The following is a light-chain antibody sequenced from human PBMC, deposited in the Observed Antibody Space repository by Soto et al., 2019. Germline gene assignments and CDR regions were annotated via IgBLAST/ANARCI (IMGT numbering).Light chain of an antibody. CDR3: CSCAGRDTLYV. Sequence: QSVLTQPRSVSGSPGQSVTISCTGTSTDVGGYNYVSWYQQHPGKVPKLILYDVSKRPSGVPDRFSGSKSGNTASLTISGLQAEDEADYYCCSCAGRDTLYVFGSGTKVTVL. CDR2: DVS. J-gene: IGLJ1*01. V-gene: IGLV2-11*01. CDR1: STDVGGYNY.